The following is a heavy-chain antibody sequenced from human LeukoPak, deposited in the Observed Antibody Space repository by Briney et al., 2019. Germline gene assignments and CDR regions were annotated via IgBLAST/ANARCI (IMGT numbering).Heavy chain of an antibody. Sequence: GGSLRLSCAASGFPFSSYGMHWVRQAPGKGLEWVANIKQDGSEMYYVDSVKGRFTISRDNAKNSLYLQMNSLRAEDTAVYYCVRSPFSNGYWGQGTLVTVSS. CDR1: GFPFSSYG. J-gene: IGHJ4*02. CDR2: IKQDGSEM. V-gene: IGHV3-7*03. CDR3: VRSPFSNGY. D-gene: IGHD4-11*01.